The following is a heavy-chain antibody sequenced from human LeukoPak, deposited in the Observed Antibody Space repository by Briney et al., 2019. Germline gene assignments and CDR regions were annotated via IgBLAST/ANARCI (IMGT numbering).Heavy chain of an antibody. J-gene: IGHJ5*02. CDR2: INHSGST. CDR1: GGSFSGYY. V-gene: IGHV4-34*01. Sequence: SETLSLTCAVYGGSFSGYYWSWIRQPPGKGLEWIGEINHSGSTNYNPSLKSRVTISVDTSKNHFSLKLSSVTAADTAVYYCARHRRMVRGVNWFDPWGQGTLVTVSS. CDR3: ARHRRMVRGVNWFDP. D-gene: IGHD3-10*01.